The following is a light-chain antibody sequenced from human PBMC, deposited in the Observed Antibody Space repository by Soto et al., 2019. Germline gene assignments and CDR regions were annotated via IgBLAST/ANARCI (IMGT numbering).Light chain of an antibody. J-gene: IGKJ1*01. V-gene: IGKV3-15*01. CDR1: QSVSSN. CDR2: GAS. CDR3: QQYGSSQWT. Sequence: EIVMTQSPATLSVSPGERATLSCRASQSVSSNLAWYQQKPGQAPRLLIYGASTRATGIPARFSGSGSGTEFTLTISRLEPEDFAVYYCQQYGSSQWTFGQGTKVDIK.